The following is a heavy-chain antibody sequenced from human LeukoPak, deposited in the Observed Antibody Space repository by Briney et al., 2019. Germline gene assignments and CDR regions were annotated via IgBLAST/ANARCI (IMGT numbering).Heavy chain of an antibody. CDR2: IYYTGST. CDR3: ARRGGSGRAFDS. Sequence: SETLSLTCSVSGASISGGTYYWGWIRQPPGKGLEWIGSIYYTGSTYDNPSLKSRVTISVDTSKNQFSLKLSSVTAADTAVYYCARRGGSGRAFDSWGQGTQVTVSS. J-gene: IGHJ4*02. CDR1: GASISGGTYY. V-gene: IGHV4-39*01. D-gene: IGHD1-26*01.